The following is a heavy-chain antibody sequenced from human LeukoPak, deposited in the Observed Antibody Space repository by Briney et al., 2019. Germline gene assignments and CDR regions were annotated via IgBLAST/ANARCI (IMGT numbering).Heavy chain of an antibody. Sequence: PSETLSLTCTVSGGSVSSSSYYWGWIRQSPGKGLEWIGSIFYSGSTYYNPSLKSRVTISIDTSENQFSLKVSSVTAADTAVYYCATTPALAVAGTLDPKEWGQGTLVTVSS. CDR1: GGSVSSSSYY. V-gene: IGHV4-39*01. J-gene: IGHJ4*02. D-gene: IGHD6-19*01. CDR2: IFYSGST. CDR3: ATTPALAVAGTLDPKE.